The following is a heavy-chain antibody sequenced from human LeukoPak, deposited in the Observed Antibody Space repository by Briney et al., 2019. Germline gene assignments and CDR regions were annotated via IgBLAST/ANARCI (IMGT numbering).Heavy chain of an antibody. CDR2: MNPNSGNT. V-gene: IGHV1-8*01. CDR3: ARDGKFCSTTNCYLRKDHWFDP. Sequence: ASVKVSCKASGYTFTSYDINWVRQAAGQGLEWMGWMNPNSGNTGYAQKFQGRVTMTRNTSIGTAYMELSSLGSEDTAVYYCARDGKFCSTTNCYLRKDHWFDPWGQGTLVTVSS. D-gene: IGHD2-2*01. J-gene: IGHJ5*02. CDR1: GYTFTSYD.